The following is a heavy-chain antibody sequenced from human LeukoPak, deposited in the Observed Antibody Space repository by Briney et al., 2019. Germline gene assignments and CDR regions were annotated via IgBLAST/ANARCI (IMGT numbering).Heavy chain of an antibody. J-gene: IGHJ6*03. Sequence: SETLSLTCTVSGGSISSGDYYWSWIRQPPGKGLEWIGYIYYSGSTNYNPSLKSRVTISVDTSKNQFSLKLSSVTAADTAVYYCARDIRISSPPLYYYYYMDVWGKGTTVTVSS. V-gene: IGHV4-61*08. CDR1: GGSISSGDYY. CDR3: ARDIRISSPPLYYYYYMDV. D-gene: IGHD6-6*01. CDR2: IYYSGST.